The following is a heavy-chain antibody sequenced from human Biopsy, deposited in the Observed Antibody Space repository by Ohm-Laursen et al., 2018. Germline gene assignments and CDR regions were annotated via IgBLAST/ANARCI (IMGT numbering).Heavy chain of an antibody. J-gene: IGHJ2*01. Sequence: TPSLTCRVSGGSTNDYFWSWIRQPAGETLEWIGRIYSSGGSSYNPSLKSRISMSMDTSNNQFSLTLTSVTAADTAVYYCARTPGKAVAGRFLDLWGRGTLVTVSS. CDR3: ARTPGKAVAGRFLDL. V-gene: IGHV4-4*07. D-gene: IGHD6-19*01. CDR2: IYSSGGS. CDR1: GGSTNDYF.